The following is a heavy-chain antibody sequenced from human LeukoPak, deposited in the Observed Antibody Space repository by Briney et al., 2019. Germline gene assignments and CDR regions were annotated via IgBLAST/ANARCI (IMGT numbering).Heavy chain of an antibody. D-gene: IGHD3-10*01. Sequence: ASVKVSCKASGYTFTSYGISWVRQAPGQGLEWMGWISAYNGNTNYAQKLQGRVTMTTDTSTSTAYMELRSLRSDGTAVYYCARVGSSLVRGVSGWFDPWGQGTLVTVSS. CDR3: ARVGSSLVRGVSGWFDP. V-gene: IGHV1-18*04. J-gene: IGHJ5*02. CDR2: ISAYNGNT. CDR1: GYTFTSYG.